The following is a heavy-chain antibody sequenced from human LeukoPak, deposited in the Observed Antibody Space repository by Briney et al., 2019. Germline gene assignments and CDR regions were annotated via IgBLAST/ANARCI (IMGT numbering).Heavy chain of an antibody. CDR2: ISYDGSNK. V-gene: IGHV3-30*04. J-gene: IGHJ4*02. CDR1: GFTFSSYA. Sequence: GGSLRLSCAASGFTFSSYAMHWVRQAPGKGLEWVAVISYDGSNKYYADSVKGRFTISRDNSKNTVDLQINSLRHEDTAVYYCAKDWGQRGVGASLGHWGQGTLVIVSS. CDR3: AKDWGQRGVGASLGH. D-gene: IGHD1-26*01.